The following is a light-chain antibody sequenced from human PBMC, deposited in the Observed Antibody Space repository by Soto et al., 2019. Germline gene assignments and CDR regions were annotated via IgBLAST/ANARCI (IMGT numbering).Light chain of an antibody. J-gene: IGLJ1*01. Sequence: QSVLTQPASVSGSSGQSITISCSGSSSNIGNNYVSWYQQFPGTAPKLLIYDNNKRPSGIPDRFSGSKSGTSATLDITGLQTGDEADYYCGTWDNGLSAPYVFGTGTNVTVL. CDR3: GTWDNGLSAPYV. CDR2: DNN. CDR1: SSNIGNNY. V-gene: IGLV1-51*01.